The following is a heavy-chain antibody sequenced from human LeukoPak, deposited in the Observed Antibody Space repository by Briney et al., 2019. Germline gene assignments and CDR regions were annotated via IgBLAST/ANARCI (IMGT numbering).Heavy chain of an antibody. V-gene: IGHV3-23*01. Sequence: QPGGSLRLSCAASEFTFSSYPMSWVRQGPGKGLEWVSTVSRSSDNTYYTDSVRGRFTISRDNSKNTLYLQMNSLRADDTAIYYCARLWGTYPVDYWGQGTLVTVSS. CDR2: VSRSSDNT. D-gene: IGHD3-16*01. CDR3: ARLWGTYPVDY. CDR1: EFTFSSYP. J-gene: IGHJ4*02.